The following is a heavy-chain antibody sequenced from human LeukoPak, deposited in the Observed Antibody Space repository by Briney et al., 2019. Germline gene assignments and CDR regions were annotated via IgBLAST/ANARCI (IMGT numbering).Heavy chain of an antibody. Sequence: PGGSLRLSCAASGFTLSRFNMNWVRQAPGKGLEWIGSIYYSGSTYYNPSLKSRVTISVDTSKNQFSLKLSSVTAADTAVYYCARQRWLQLNYFDYWGQGTLVTVSS. CDR3: ARQRWLQLNYFDY. V-gene: IGHV4-39*01. J-gene: IGHJ4*02. CDR2: IYYSGST. CDR1: GFTLSRFN. D-gene: IGHD5-24*01.